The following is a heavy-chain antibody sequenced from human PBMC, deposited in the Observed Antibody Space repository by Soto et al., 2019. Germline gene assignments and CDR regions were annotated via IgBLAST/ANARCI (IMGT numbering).Heavy chain of an antibody. D-gene: IGHD5-12*01. Sequence: GASVKVSCKASGFSFTGYYIHWLRQAPGQGLEWMGWINAHSGGTEYAQKFQGRVTLTRDTSIATAYLTLTSLTSDDTALYYCAKDLTRQIDYWLDPWGQGTQVIVSS. CDR2: INAHSGGT. CDR3: AKDLTRQIDYWLDP. CDR1: GFSFTGYY. J-gene: IGHJ5*02. V-gene: IGHV1-2*02.